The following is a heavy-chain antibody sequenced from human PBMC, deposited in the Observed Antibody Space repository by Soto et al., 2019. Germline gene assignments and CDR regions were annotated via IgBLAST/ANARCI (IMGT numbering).Heavy chain of an antibody. J-gene: IGHJ4*02. Sequence: QVQLVESGGGVVQPGRSLRLSCEASGFTFSSSPMHWVRQAPGKGLEWVAVISYDGIIKVYADSVQGRFTISRDISKNTLYLQMNSVRTEDTAVYYCVRDKIRGPPDYCDDWGQGTLVTVSS. CDR1: GFTFSSSP. CDR2: ISYDGIIK. CDR3: VRDKIRGPPDYCDD. V-gene: IGHV3-30-3*01.